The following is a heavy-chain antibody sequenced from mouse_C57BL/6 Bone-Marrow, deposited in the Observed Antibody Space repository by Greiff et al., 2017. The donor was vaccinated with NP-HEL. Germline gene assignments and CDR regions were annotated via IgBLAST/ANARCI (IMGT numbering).Heavy chain of an antibody. D-gene: IGHD2-2*01. J-gene: IGHJ2*01. Sequence: EVKLMESGPGLVKPSQSLSLTCSVTGYSITSGYYWNWIRQFPGNKLEWMGYISYDGSNNYNPSLKNRISITRDTSKNQFFLKLNSVTTEDTATYYCARDRVYYGYDDYWGQGTTLTVSS. CDR3: ARDRVYYGYDDY. CDR1: GYSITSGYY. CDR2: ISYDGSN. V-gene: IGHV3-6*01.